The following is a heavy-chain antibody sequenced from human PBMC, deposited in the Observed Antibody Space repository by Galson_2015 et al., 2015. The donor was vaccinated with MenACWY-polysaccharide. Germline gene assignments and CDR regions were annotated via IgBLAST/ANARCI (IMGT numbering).Heavy chain of an antibody. Sequence: SLRLSCAASGFIISGYWMSWVRQAPGKGLEWVANIKQDESVKNYVDSVKGRFTISRDNAKNSLYLQMNSLRAEDTAVYYCVRGRVTLGPWGHGTLVTVSS. CDR2: IKQDESVK. J-gene: IGHJ5*02. D-gene: IGHD2-21*02. CDR3: VRGRVTLGP. CDR1: GFIISGYW. V-gene: IGHV3-7*01.